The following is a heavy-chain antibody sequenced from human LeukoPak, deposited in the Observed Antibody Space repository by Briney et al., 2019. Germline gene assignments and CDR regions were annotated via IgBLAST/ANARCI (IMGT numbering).Heavy chain of an antibody. CDR1: GFTFSSYS. J-gene: IGHJ6*02. CDR3: ARDRGDQFVAPMDV. Sequence: GGSLRLSCAASGFTFSSYSMNWVRQAPGKGLEWVSSISSSSSYIYYADSVKGRFTISRDNAKNSLYLQMNSLRAEDSAVYYCARDRGDQFVAPMDVWGQGTTVTVSS. V-gene: IGHV3-21*01. D-gene: IGHD2-21*02. CDR2: ISSSSSYI.